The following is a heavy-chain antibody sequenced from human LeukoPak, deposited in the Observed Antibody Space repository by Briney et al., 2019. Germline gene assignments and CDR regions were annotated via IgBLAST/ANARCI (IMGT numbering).Heavy chain of an antibody. Sequence: ASVKVSCKASGYTFTSYGISWVRQAPGQGLEWMGWINPNSGGTNYAQKFQGRVTMTNDTSISTAYMELSRLRSDDTAVYYCTRGGWLVKWGQGTLVTVSS. CDR1: GYTFTSYG. V-gene: IGHV1-2*02. D-gene: IGHD6-19*01. CDR2: INPNSGGT. J-gene: IGHJ4*02. CDR3: TRGGWLVK.